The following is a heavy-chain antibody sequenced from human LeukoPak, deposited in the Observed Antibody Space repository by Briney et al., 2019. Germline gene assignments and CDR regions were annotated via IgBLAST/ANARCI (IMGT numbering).Heavy chain of an antibody. J-gene: IGHJ3*02. CDR3: ARQPSATAAFDI. CDR2: IYYSGDT. Sequence: SETLSLTRAVSGGSISSDYWSWIRQPPGKGLEWIAYIYYSGDTNYNPSFKGRVTISVDTSKNQFSLKMSSLAAADTAIYYCARQPSATAAFDIWGQGTMVTVSS. CDR1: GGSISSDY. V-gene: IGHV4-59*08. D-gene: IGHD1-14*01.